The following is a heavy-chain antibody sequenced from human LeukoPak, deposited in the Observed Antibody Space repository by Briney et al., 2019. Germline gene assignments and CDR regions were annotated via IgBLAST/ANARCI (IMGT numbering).Heavy chain of an antibody. CDR3: AREAAGSSSWYDY. D-gene: IGHD6-13*01. CDR1: GFTFSSYS. J-gene: IGHJ4*02. V-gene: IGHV3-21*01. Sequence: PGGSLRLSCAASGFTFSSYSMNWVRQAPGKGLEWVSSISSSSSSYIYYADSVKGRFTISRDNAKNSLYLQMNSLRAEDTAVYYCAREAAGSSSWYDYWGQGTLVTVSS. CDR2: ISSSSSSYI.